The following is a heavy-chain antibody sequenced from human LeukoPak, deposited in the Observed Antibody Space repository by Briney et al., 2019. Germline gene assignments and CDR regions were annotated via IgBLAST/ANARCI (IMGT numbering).Heavy chain of an antibody. J-gene: IGHJ4*02. Sequence: PGGSLRLSCAASGFTFSSYWMHWVRQAPGKGLVWVSRINSDGSSTSYADSVKGRFTISRDSPKNTLYLQMNSLRAEDTAVYYCAKSRYTSSNTNDYWGQGTLVTVSS. CDR3: AKSRYTSSNTNDY. V-gene: IGHV3-74*01. CDR1: GFTFSSYW. CDR2: INSDGSST. D-gene: IGHD2-2*02.